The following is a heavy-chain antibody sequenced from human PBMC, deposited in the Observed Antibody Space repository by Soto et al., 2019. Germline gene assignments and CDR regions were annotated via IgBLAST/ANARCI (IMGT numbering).Heavy chain of an antibody. CDR1: GGSFSGYY. Sequence: QVQLQQWGAGPLRPLETLSLTCGVSGGSFSGYYWAWIRQSPGKGLEWIGEINDRGSINYNPSLKSRVRTSVHTSKNHYSLNLRSVTAADTAVYYCARESHDILTGPPWVWYFDLWGRGTLVTVSS. V-gene: IGHV4-34*01. D-gene: IGHD3-9*01. J-gene: IGHJ2*01. CDR3: ARESHDILTGPPWVWYFDL. CDR2: INDRGSI.